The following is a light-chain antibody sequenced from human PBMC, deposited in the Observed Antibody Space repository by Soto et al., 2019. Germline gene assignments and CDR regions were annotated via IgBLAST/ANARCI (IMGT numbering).Light chain of an antibody. Sequence: IQLTQSPSTLSGSVGDRVTITCRASQSISSWLAWYQQKPGKVPKLLIYDASSLESGVPSTFSGSGSGTEFTLTISSLQPDDFATYYCQQYNSLWTFGQGTKVDIK. V-gene: IGKV1-5*01. CDR2: DAS. CDR1: QSISSW. CDR3: QQYNSLWT. J-gene: IGKJ1*01.